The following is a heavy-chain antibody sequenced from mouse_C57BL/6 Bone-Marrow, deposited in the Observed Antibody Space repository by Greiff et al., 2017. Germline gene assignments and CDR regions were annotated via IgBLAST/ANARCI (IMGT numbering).Heavy chain of an antibody. D-gene: IGHD1-1*01. Sequence: ESGPGLVKPSQSLSLTCSVTGYSITSGYYWNWIRQFPGNKLEWMGYISYDGSNNYNPSLKNRISITRDTSKNQFFLKLNSVTTEDTATYYCASYGSSYGYWGQGTTLTVSS. J-gene: IGHJ2*01. CDR3: ASYGSSYGY. V-gene: IGHV3-6*01. CDR1: GYSITSGYY. CDR2: ISYDGSN.